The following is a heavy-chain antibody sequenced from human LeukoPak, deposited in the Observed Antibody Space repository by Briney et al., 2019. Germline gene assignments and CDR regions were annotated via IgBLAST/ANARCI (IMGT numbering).Heavy chain of an antibody. CDR1: GYTFTSYA. D-gene: IGHD2-15*01. CDR2: INAGNGNT. CDR3: ARDPGDCSGGSCYGPLYYFDY. Sequence: ASVKVSCKASGYTFTSYAMHWVRQAPGQRLDWMGWINAGNGNTKYSQKFQGRVTITRDTSASTAYMELSSLRSEDTAVYYCARDPGDCSGGSCYGPLYYFDYWGQGTLVTVSS. V-gene: IGHV1-3*01. J-gene: IGHJ4*02.